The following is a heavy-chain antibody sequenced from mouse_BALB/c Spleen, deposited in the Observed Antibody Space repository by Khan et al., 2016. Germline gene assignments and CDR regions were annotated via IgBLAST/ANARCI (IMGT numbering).Heavy chain of an antibody. CDR3: ARVWGDY. CDR2: IWGDGST. Sequence: QMQLEESGPGLVAPSQSLSITCTVSGFSLTGYGVNWVRQPPGKGLEWLGMIWGDGSTDYNSVLKSRLSISKDNSKSQVFLIMNSLQADDTARYYCARVWGDYWGQGTSVTVSS. J-gene: IGHJ4*01. V-gene: IGHV2-6-7*01. CDR1: GFSLTGYG. D-gene: IGHD1-1*02.